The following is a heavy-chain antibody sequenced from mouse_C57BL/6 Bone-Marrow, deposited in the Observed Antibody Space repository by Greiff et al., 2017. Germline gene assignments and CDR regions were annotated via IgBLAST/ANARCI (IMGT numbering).Heavy chain of an antibody. CDR1: GYTFTDYY. Sequence: VQLQQSGPVLVKPGASVKMSCKASGYTFTDYYMNWVKQSPGKSLEWIGVINPYNGGTSYNQKFKGKATLTVDKSSSTAYMELSSLTSEDSAVYYCARVTATWFDYWGQGTLVTVSA. V-gene: IGHV1-19*01. CDR3: ARVTATWFDY. J-gene: IGHJ3*01. D-gene: IGHD2-13*01. CDR2: INPYNGGT.